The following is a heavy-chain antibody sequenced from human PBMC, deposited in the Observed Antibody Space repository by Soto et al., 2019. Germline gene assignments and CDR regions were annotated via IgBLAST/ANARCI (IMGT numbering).Heavy chain of an antibody. V-gene: IGHV3-30-3*01. CDR3: ARDLDQLYYYYGMDG. CDR2: ISYDGSNK. Sequence: PGGSLRLSCAASGFTFSSYAMHWVRQAPGKGLEWVAVISYDGSNKYYADSVKGRFTISRDNSKNTLYLQMNSLRAEDTAVYYCARDLDQLYYYYGMDGWGQGTTVTVSS. J-gene: IGHJ6*02. D-gene: IGHD2-2*01. CDR1: GFTFSSYA.